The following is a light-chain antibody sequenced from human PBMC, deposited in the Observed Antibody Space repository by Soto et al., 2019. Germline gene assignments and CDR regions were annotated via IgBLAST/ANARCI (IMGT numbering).Light chain of an antibody. CDR1: QSISSY. Sequence: DIQMTQSPSSLSASVGDRVTITCRASQSISSYLNWYQQKPGKAPKFLIYAASSLQSGVPSRFSGSGSGTDFTLTISSLQPEDFATYYFQQSYSSPRTFGQGTKVEIK. CDR2: AAS. V-gene: IGKV1-39*01. CDR3: QQSYSSPRT. J-gene: IGKJ1*01.